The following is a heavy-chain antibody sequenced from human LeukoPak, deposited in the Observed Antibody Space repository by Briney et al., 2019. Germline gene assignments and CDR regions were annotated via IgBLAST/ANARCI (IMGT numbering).Heavy chain of an antibody. CDR3: ARGIAARTGDAFDI. J-gene: IGHJ3*02. Sequence: ASVKVSCKASGYTFTSYGISRVRQAPGQGLEWMGWISAYNGNTNYAQKLRGRVTMTTDTSTSTAYMELRSLRSDDTAVYYCARGIAARTGDAFDICGQGTMFTVSS. V-gene: IGHV1-18*01. CDR2: ISAYNGNT. CDR1: GYTFTSYG. D-gene: IGHD6-25*01.